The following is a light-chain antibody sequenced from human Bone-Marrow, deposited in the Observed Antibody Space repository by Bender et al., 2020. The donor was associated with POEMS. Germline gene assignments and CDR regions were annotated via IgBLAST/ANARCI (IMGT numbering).Light chain of an antibody. CDR3: VAWDASLNGWV. Sequence: QSVLTQPPSVSGAPGQRVTISCTGNSSNIGAGYHAHWYQQLPGTAPKLLIQGNNNRPSGVPDRFSGSKSGTSASLAITGLQSDDEAIYFCVAWDASLNGWVFGGGTKLTVL. CDR1: SSNIGAGYH. V-gene: IGLV1-50*01. CDR2: GNN. J-gene: IGLJ3*02.